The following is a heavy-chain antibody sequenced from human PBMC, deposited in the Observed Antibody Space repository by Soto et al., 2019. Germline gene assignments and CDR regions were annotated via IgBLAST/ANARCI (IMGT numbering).Heavy chain of an antibody. Sequence: SETLSLTCTVSGGSISSYYWSWIRQPPGKGLEWIGYIYYSGSTNYNPSLKSRVTISVDTSKNQFSLKLSSVTAADTAVYYCARDVVGATTEYFQHWGQGTLVTVSS. D-gene: IGHD1-26*01. CDR1: GGSISSYY. J-gene: IGHJ1*01. CDR2: IYYSGST. CDR3: ARDVVGATTEYFQH. V-gene: IGHV4-59*12.